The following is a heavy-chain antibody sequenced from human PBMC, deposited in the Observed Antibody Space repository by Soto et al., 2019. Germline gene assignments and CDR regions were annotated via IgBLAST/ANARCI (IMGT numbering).Heavy chain of an antibody. J-gene: IGHJ3*02. D-gene: IGHD3-22*01. CDR2: IIPIFGTA. CDR3: ARSLQVDYYDSSGYYEGHDAFDI. V-gene: IGHV1-69*13. CDR1: GYTFTSYG. Sequence: GASVKVSCKASGYTFTSYGISWVRQAPGQGLEWMGGIIPIFGTANYAQKFQGRVTITADESTSTAYMELSSLRSEDTAVYYCARSLQVDYYDSSGYYEGHDAFDIWGQGTMVTVSS.